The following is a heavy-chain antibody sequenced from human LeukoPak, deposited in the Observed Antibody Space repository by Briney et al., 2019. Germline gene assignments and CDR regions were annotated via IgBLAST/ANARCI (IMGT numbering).Heavy chain of an antibody. CDR2: INHSGST. V-gene: IGHV4-34*01. CDR1: GGSFSGYY. J-gene: IGHJ4*02. CDR3: ARAVTMIVVDNFDY. D-gene: IGHD3-22*01. Sequence: SETLSLTCAVYGGSFSGYYWSWIRQPPGKGLEWIGEINHSGSTNYNPSLKSRVTISVDTSKNQFSLKLSSVTAADTAVYYCARAVTMIVVDNFDYRGQGTLVTVSS.